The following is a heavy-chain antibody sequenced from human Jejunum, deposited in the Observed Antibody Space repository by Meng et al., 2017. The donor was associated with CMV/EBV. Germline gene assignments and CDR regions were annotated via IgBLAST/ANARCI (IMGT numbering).Heavy chain of an antibody. Sequence: IRGNYGNGIRQPPGEGLEGIGNIDFSGTTKYNPSLKSRVTISVDTSKIQFSLNLGSVAPADTAVYYCARGWGTTSPWDYWGQGMLVTVSS. CDR2: IDFSGTT. CDR1: IRGNY. J-gene: IGHJ4*02. D-gene: IGHD3-16*01. V-gene: IGHV4-59*01. CDR3: ARGWGTTSPWDY.